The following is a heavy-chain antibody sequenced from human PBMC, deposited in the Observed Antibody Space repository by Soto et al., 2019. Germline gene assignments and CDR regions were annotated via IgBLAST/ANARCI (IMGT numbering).Heavy chain of an antibody. Sequence: GASVKVSCKASGYTFTGYYMHWVRQAPGQGLEWMGWINPNSGGTNYAQKFQGWVTMTRDTSISTAYMELSRLRSDDTAVYYCARAVRGVTNLSYNWFDPWGQGTLVTVSS. CDR2: INPNSGGT. CDR1: GYTFTGYY. D-gene: IGHD3-10*01. CDR3: ARAVRGVTNLSYNWFDP. J-gene: IGHJ5*02. V-gene: IGHV1-2*04.